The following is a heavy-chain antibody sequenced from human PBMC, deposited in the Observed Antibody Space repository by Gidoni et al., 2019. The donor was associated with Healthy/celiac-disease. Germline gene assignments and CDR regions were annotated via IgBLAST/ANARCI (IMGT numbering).Heavy chain of an antibody. CDR2: IYYSGST. CDR1: GGSISSSSYY. V-gene: IGHV4-39*01. CDR3: ARLPTGHIVVVT. J-gene: IGHJ5*02. D-gene: IGHD2-21*01. Sequence: QLQLQESGPGLVKPSETLSLTCTVSGGSISSSSYYWGWIRQPPGKGLEWIGSIYYSGSTYYNPSLKSRVTISVDTSKNQFSLKLSSVTAADTAVYYCARLPTGHIVVVTWGQGTLVTVSS.